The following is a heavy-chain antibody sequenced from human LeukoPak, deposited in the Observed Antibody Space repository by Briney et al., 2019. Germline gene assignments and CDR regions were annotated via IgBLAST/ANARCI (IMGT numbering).Heavy chain of an antibody. CDR1: GFTCGDYA. J-gene: IGHJ3*02. Sequence: PGGSLRLSCTTSGFTCGDYAMSWCRQAPGKWLQSVGFIRSKAYGGTTEYAASVKGRFTISRDDSKSIAYLQMNSLHTEDTAVYYCTRANAMAWIVVVSGGPCAFDIWGQGTMVTVSS. CDR3: TRANAMAWIVVVSGGPCAFDI. V-gene: IGHV3-49*03. CDR2: IRSKAYGGTT. D-gene: IGHD3-22*01.